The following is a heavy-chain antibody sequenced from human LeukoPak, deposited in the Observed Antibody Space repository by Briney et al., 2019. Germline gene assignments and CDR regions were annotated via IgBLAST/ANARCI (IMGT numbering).Heavy chain of an antibody. CDR3: AKDRDHSINGPGY. CDR1: GFTFSGYA. J-gene: IGHJ4*02. Sequence: GGSLRLSCAASGFTFSGYAMSWVRQAPGKGLEWVSAISGSGGSTYYADSVKGRFTISRDNSKNTLYLQMNSLRAEDTAVYYCAKDRDHSINGPGYWGQGTLVTVSS. D-gene: IGHD4-11*01. CDR2: ISGSGGST. V-gene: IGHV3-23*01.